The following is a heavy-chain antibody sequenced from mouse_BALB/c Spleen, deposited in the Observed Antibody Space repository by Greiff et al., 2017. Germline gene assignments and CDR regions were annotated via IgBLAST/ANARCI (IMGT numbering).Heavy chain of an antibody. CDR2: IDPANGNT. V-gene: IGHV14-3*02. CDR1: GFNIKDTY. D-gene: IGHD2-4*01. Sequence: EVQVVESGAELVKPGASVKLSCTASGFNIKDTYMHWVKQRPEQGLEWIGRIDPANGNTKYDPKFQGKATITADTSSNTAYLQLSSLTSEDTAVYYCASYDYEGGDYWGQGTSVTVSS. J-gene: IGHJ4*01. CDR3: ASYDYEGGDY.